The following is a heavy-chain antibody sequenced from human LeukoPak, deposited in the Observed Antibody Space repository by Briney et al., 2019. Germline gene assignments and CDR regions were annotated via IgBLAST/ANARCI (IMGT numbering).Heavy chain of an antibody. D-gene: IGHD1-26*01. J-gene: IGHJ4*02. Sequence: EGSLRLSCAASGFTFDDYGMGWVRQAPGKGLEWVSGINWNGGSTSYADSVKGRFTISRDDAKNSLYLQMNSLRAEDTALYYCARDGRGGGSYYSDYWGQGTLVTVSS. CDR3: ARDGRGGGSYYSDY. CDR2: INWNGGST. V-gene: IGHV3-20*04. CDR1: GFTFDDYG.